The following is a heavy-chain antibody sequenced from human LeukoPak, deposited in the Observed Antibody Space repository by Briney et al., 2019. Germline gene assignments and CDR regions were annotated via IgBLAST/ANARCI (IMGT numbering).Heavy chain of an antibody. V-gene: IGHV1-2*02. CDR1: GYTFTVYY. CDR2: INPNSGGT. J-gene: IGHJ4*02. D-gene: IGHD3-16*01. CDR3: ARSSGTTFGLSDY. Sequence: ASVKVSCKASGYTFTVYYMHWVRQAPGQGLEWMGWINPNSGGTDYAQKFQGRVTMTRDTSTSTAYMELIGLRSDDTAVYYCARSSGTTFGLSDYWGQGTLVTVSS.